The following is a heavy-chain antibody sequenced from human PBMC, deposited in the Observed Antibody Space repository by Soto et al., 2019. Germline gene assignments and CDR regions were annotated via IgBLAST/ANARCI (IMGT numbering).Heavy chain of an antibody. CDR1: GFTFSSYW. CDR2: INSDGSST. D-gene: IGHD2-15*01. J-gene: IGHJ4*02. V-gene: IGHV3-74*01. Sequence: EVQLVESGGGLVQPGGSLRLSCAASGFTFSSYWMHWVRQAPGKGLVWVSRINSDGSSTSYADSVKGRFTISRDNAKNTLYLQMNSLRAEDTAVYYCVSRYCSGGSCYSDYWGQGTLVTVSS. CDR3: VSRYCSGGSCYSDY.